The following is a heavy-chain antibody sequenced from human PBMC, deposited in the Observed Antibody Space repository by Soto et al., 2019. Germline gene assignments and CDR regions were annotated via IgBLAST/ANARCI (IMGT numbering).Heavy chain of an antibody. D-gene: IGHD3-22*01. Sequence: SVKVSCKASGGTFSSYTISWVRQAPGQGLEWMGRIIPILGIANYAQKFQGRVTITADKSTSTAYMELSSLRSEDTAVYYCAREPPMIVVVITSYNWFDPWGQGTLVTVSS. J-gene: IGHJ5*02. CDR2: IIPILGIA. CDR3: AREPPMIVVVITSYNWFDP. V-gene: IGHV1-69*04. CDR1: GGTFSSYT.